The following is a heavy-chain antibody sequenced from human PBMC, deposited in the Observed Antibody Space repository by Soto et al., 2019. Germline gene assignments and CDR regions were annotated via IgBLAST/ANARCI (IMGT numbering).Heavy chain of an antibody. V-gene: IGHV4-59*01. J-gene: IGHJ5*02. CDR3: ARGRDYYDSSGYYYDWFDP. D-gene: IGHD3-22*01. CDR1: GGSISSYY. Sequence: SETLSLTCTVSGGSISSYYWSWIRQPPGKGLEWIGYIYYSGSTNYNPSLKSRVTISVDTSKNQFSLKLSSVTAADTAVYFCARGRDYYDSSGYYYDWFDPWGQGTLVTVSS. CDR2: IYYSGST.